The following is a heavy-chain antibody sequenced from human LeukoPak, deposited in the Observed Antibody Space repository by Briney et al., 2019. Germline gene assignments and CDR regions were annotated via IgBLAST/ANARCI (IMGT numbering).Heavy chain of an antibody. D-gene: IGHD1-26*01. CDR2: IYYSGST. J-gene: IGHJ5*02. Sequence: SETLSLTCTVSGGSISSSSYYWGWIRQPPGKGLEWIGSIYYSGSTYYNPSLKSRVTISVDTSKNQFSLKLSSVTAADTAVYYCAREGGSYFLVYWFDPWGQGTLVTVSS. CDR1: GGSISSSSYY. V-gene: IGHV4-39*02. CDR3: AREGGSYFLVYWFDP.